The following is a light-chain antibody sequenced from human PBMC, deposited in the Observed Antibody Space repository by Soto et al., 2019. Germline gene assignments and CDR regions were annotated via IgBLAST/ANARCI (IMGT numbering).Light chain of an antibody. V-gene: IGLV2-14*01. CDR1: SSDVGGYNY. CDR2: EVS. CDR3: SSFTSINTCV. Sequence: QSALTQPASVSGSPGQSITISCTGTSSDVGGYNYVSWYQQHPGKAPKLMIYEVSNRPSGVSNRFSGSKSGNTASLTISGLQAGDEADYYCSSFTSINTCVFGGGTKLTVL. J-gene: IGLJ3*02.